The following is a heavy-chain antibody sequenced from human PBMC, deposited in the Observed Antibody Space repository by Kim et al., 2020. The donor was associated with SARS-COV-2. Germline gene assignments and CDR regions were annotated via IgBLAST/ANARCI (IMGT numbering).Heavy chain of an antibody. V-gene: IGHV1-3*01. J-gene: IGHJ4*02. D-gene: IGHD6-19*01. CDR2: NT. CDR3: AREAVAGSFDY. Sequence: NTRYSQKFQGRVSITRDTSATTAYLERSGLISEDTAVYYCAREAVAGSFDYWGQGTLVTVSS.